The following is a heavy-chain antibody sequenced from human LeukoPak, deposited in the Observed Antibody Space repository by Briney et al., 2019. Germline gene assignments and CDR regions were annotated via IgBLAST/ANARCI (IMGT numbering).Heavy chain of an antibody. D-gene: IGHD4/OR15-4a*01. Sequence: GGSLRLSCAASGFTFSSYRMNWVRQAPGKGLEWVSYISSSSSYIYYADSVKGRFTISRDNAKNSLYLQMNSLRAEDTAVYYCARAVLARLVDYWGQGTLVTVSS. CDR3: ARAVLARLVDY. CDR2: ISSSSSYI. CDR1: GFTFSSYR. J-gene: IGHJ4*02. V-gene: IGHV3-21*01.